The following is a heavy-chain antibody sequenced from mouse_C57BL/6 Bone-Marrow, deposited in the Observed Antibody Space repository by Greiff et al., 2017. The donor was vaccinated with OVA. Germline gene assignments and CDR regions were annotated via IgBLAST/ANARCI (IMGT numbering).Heavy chain of an antibody. Sequence: VQLKESGPELVKPGASVKIPCKASGYTFTDYNMDWVKQSHGKSLEWIGDINPNNGGTIYNQKFKGKATLTVDKSSSTAYMELRSLTSEDTAVYYCARRGYGSSYGYAMDYWGQGTSVTVSS. D-gene: IGHD1-1*01. CDR3: ARRGYGSSYGYAMDY. CDR1: GYTFTDYN. CDR2: INPNNGGT. J-gene: IGHJ4*01. V-gene: IGHV1-18*01.